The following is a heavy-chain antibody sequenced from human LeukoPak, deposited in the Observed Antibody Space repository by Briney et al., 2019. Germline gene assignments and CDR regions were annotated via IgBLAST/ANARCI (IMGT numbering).Heavy chain of an antibody. Sequence: SETLSLTCTVSGASLSSYYWNWIRQPPGKGLEWIGYMYSSGSTNYNPSLRSRATISVDTSKNQVSLKLSSVTAADTAVYFCARDWGVGGRPGYMDVWGKGTTVTVSS. J-gene: IGHJ6*03. CDR3: ARDWGVGGRPGYMDV. V-gene: IGHV4-59*01. D-gene: IGHD6-6*01. CDR2: MYSSGST. CDR1: GASLSSYY.